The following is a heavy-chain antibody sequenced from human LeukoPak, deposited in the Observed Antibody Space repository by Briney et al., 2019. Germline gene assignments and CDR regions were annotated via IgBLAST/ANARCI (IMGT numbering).Heavy chain of an antibody. CDR3: ARDPNSGSYLFDI. D-gene: IGHD1-26*01. Sequence: ASVKVSCKASGYTFTGYYMHWVRQAPGQGLEWMGWINPNSGGTNYAQKFQGRVTMTRDTSISTAYMELSRLRSDDTAVYYCARDPNSGSYLFDIWGQGTVVTVSS. J-gene: IGHJ3*02. V-gene: IGHV1-2*02. CDR2: INPNSGGT. CDR1: GYTFTGYY.